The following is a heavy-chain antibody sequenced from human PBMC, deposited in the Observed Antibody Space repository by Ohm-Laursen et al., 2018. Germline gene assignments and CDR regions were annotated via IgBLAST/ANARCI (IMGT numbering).Heavy chain of an antibody. CDR3: ARGRWYFDY. J-gene: IGHJ4*02. CDR1: GGSMRSYY. Sequence: SDTLSLTCTVSGGSMRSYYWSWIRQPPGKGLEWIGYIYDSGSTNYNPSLKSRVSIFVDTSKNQFSLNLTSVTAADPAVYYCARGRWYFDYWGQGTLVTVSS. V-gene: IGHV4-59*07. CDR2: IYDSGST. D-gene: IGHD6-13*01.